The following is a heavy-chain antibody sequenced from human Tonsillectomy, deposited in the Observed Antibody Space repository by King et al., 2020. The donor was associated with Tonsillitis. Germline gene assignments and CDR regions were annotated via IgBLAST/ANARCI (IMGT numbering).Heavy chain of an antibody. V-gene: IGHV1-18*01. CDR1: GYTFTSYG. J-gene: IGHJ4*02. CDR3: ARALTYYDFWSGYHFDH. D-gene: IGHD3-3*01. Sequence: QLVQSGAELKKPGASVKVSCKASGYTFTSYGISWVRQAPGQGLEWMAWISGYNGNTKYAQKLQGRVTTTTDTSTSTAYMELRSLRSDDTAVYYWARALTYYDFWSGYHFDHWGQGTLVTVSS. CDR2: ISGYNGNT.